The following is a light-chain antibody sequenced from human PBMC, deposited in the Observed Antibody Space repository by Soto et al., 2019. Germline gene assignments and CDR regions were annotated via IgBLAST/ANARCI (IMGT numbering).Light chain of an antibody. CDR3: SSYTTSSTYV. CDR2: DVS. J-gene: IGLJ1*01. CDR1: SSDVGSSNG. V-gene: IGLV2-18*02. Sequence: QSALTQPPSVSGSPGQSVAISCTGNSSDVGSSNGVSWYQQPPGTAPKLMIYDVSNRPSGVPDRFSGSKSGNTASLTISGLQAEDEADYYCSSYTTSSTYVFGTGTKLTVL.